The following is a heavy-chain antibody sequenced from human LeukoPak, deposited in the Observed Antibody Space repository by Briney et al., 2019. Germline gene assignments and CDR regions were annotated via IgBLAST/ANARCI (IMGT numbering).Heavy chain of an antibody. CDR1: GYPFTSYY. D-gene: IGHD2-2*02. Sequence: ASVKVSRKASGYPFTSYYINWVRQAPGQGLEWMGWISAYNGDTNYAQNLQGRVTMTTDTSTDTAYMELRSLRSDVTAVYYCARDGLSYTNPNNWFDPWGQGTLVTVSS. CDR2: ISAYNGDT. CDR3: ARDGLSYTNPNNWFDP. J-gene: IGHJ5*02. V-gene: IGHV1-18*01.